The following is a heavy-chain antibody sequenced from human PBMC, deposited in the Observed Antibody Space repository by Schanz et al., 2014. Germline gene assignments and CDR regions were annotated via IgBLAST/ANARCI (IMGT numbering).Heavy chain of an antibody. J-gene: IGHJ6*02. CDR2: ISYDGSEK. CDR1: GFTFSNYG. D-gene: IGHD4-17*01. Sequence: QVQLVESGGGVVRPGRSLRLSCAASGFTFSNYGMHWVRQAPGKGLEWVAVISYDGSEKFYADSVKGRFTISRDNSNNTLSLQMNSLRNEDTAVYYCAKDRGGDYEVSYYYGMDVWGQGTTVTVSS. CDR3: AKDRGGDYEVSYYYGMDV. V-gene: IGHV3-30*18.